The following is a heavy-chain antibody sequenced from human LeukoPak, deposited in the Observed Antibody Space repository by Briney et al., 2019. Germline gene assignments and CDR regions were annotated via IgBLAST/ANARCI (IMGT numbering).Heavy chain of an antibody. V-gene: IGHV3-21*01. CDR2: ISSSSSYI. CDR1: GFTFSSYS. J-gene: IGHJ4*02. Sequence: GGSLRLSCAASGFTFSSYSMNWVRQAPGKGLEWVSSISSSSSYIYYADSVKGRFTISRDNAKNSLYLQMNSLRAEDTAVYYCARGGSYSFAFDYWGQGTLVTLSS. D-gene: IGHD1-26*01. CDR3: ARGGSYSFAFDY.